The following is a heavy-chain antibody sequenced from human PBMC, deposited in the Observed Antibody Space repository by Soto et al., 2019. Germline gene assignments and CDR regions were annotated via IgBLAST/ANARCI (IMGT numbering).Heavy chain of an antibody. Sequence: GAPAKVCCTASRDTFSIYGISWALQAPGQGFEWMGWISSYNGNTNYAQKVQGRVTMTTDTSTSTTYLHMNSLRAEDTAVHYCARSLFIAATDTAALSPWGQGALVTVSS. J-gene: IGHJ5*02. CDR3: ARSLFIAATDTAALSP. CDR2: ISSYNGNT. CDR1: RDTFSIYG. D-gene: IGHD6-13*01. V-gene: IGHV1-18*04.